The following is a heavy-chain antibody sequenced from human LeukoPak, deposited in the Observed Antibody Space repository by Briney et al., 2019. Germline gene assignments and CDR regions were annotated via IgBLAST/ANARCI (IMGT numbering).Heavy chain of an antibody. D-gene: IGHD4-23*01. CDR2: MNPNSGNT. Sequence: ASVKVSCKASGYTFTSYDINWVRQATGQGLEWMGWMNPNSGNTGYAQKFQGRVTMTRNTSISTAYMELSSLRSEDTAVYYCARSSLFVGGNSAPFDYWGQGTLVTVSS. J-gene: IGHJ4*02. CDR3: ARSSLFVGGNSAPFDY. V-gene: IGHV1-8*01. CDR1: GYTFTSYD.